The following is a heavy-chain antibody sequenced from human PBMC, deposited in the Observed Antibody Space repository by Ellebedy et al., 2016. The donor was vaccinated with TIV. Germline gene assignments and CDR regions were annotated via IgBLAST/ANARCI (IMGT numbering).Heavy chain of an antibody. Sequence: GESLKISCAASGYTFSSQSMSWFRQSPGQGLEWVSAISISGGSTYYADSVKGRFTLSRDNSRNTLYLEMNSLRPEDTAVCYCARAYESGNAFDIWGQGTMVTVSS. CDR1: GYTFSSQS. D-gene: IGHD3-10*01. CDR3: ARAYESGNAFDI. V-gene: IGHV3-23*01. CDR2: ISISGGST. J-gene: IGHJ3*02.